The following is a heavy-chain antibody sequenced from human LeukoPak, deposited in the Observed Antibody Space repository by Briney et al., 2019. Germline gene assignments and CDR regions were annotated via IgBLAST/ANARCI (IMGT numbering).Heavy chain of an antibody. J-gene: IGHJ4*02. CDR2: IYHSGST. Sequence: SETLSLTCAVAGYSISSGYYWGWIRQPPGKGLEWIGSIYHSGSTYYNPSLKSRVTISVDTSENQFSLKLSSVTAADTAVYYCARHIAYCSSTCCYDPTIHPFDYWGQGTLVTVSS. CDR1: GYSISSGYY. CDR3: ARHIAYCSSTCCYDPTIHPFDY. V-gene: IGHV4-38-2*01. D-gene: IGHD2-2*01.